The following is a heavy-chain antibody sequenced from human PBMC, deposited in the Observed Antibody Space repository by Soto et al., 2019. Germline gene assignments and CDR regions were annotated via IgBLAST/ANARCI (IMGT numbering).Heavy chain of an antibody. CDR2: IDQDGSEK. J-gene: IGHJ4*02. CDR1: GFTFSNYW. Sequence: GGSLRLSCAASGFTFSNYWMSWVRQAPGKGLEWVANIDQDGSEKNYVDSVKGRFTISRDYAKSSLYLQMNSLRGEDTAVYYCARDEKDSIFGHWGQGVLVTVYS. CDR3: ARDEKDSIFGH. V-gene: IGHV3-7*03.